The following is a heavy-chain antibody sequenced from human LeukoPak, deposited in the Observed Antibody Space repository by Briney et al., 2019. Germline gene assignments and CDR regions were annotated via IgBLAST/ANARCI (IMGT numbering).Heavy chain of an antibody. CDR1: GITLSDYG. V-gene: IGHV3-23*01. J-gene: IGHJ4*02. D-gene: IGHD3-22*01. Sequence: GGSLRLSCAVSGITLSDYGMSWVRQAPGKGLEWVAGISGSGGRTNYADSVKGRFTISRDNPKNTLYLQMNSLRAEDTAVYFCAKRGVVIRVILVGFHKEANYFDSWGQGVLVTVSS. CDR2: ISGSGGRT. CDR3: AKRGVVIRVILVGFHKEANYFDS.